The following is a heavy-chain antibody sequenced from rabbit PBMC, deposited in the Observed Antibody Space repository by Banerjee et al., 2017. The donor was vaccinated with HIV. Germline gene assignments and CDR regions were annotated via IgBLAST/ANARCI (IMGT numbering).Heavy chain of an antibody. CDR1: GFTLSSYW. V-gene: IGHV1S40*01. Sequence: QSLEESGGDLVKPGASLTLTCTASGFTLSSYWICWVRQAPGKGLEWIACMDAGSTGTTYYATWAKGRFTISKTSSTTVTLQLNSLTAADTATYFCVSYDDYGDRNLWGPGTLVTVS. J-gene: IGHJ4*01. CDR3: VSYDDYGDRNL. D-gene: IGHD2-1*01. CDR2: MDAGSTGTT.